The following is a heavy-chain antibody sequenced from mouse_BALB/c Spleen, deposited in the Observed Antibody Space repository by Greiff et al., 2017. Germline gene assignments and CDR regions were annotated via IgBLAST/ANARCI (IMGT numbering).Heavy chain of an antibody. J-gene: IGHJ4*01. CDR3: ARSNYIYYYAMDY. CDR2: ISYSGST. D-gene: IGHD2-5*01. V-gene: IGHV3-2*02. Sequence: EVQLQQSGPGLVKPSQSLSLTCTVTGYSITSDYAWNWIRQFPGNKLEWMGYISYSGSTSYNPSLKSRISITRDTSKNQFFLQLNSVTTEDTATYYCARSNYIYYYAMDYWGQGTSVTVSA. CDR1: GYSITSDYA.